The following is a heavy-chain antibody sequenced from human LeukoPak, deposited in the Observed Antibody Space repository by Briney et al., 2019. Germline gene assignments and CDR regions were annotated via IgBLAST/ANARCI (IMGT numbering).Heavy chain of an antibody. CDR1: GFTVSSNY. D-gene: IGHD3-9*01. J-gene: IGHJ4*02. CDR3: ARGFEIFDY. Sequence: GGSLRLSCAASGFTVSSNYMSWVRQAPGKGLEWVSYISRSSSTIYADSVKGRFTISRDNANNSLYLQMNSLRDDDTAVYYCARGFEIFDYWGQGTLVTVSS. V-gene: IGHV3-48*02. CDR2: ISRSSST.